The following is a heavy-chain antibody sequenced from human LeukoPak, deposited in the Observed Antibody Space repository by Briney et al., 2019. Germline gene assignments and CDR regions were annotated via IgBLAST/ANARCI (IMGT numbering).Heavy chain of an antibody. CDR3: ARAPSHYSNYYYYYYYMDV. CDR2: IIPIFGTA. D-gene: IGHD4-11*01. Sequence: ASVKVSCKASGGTFSSYAISWVRQAPGQGLEWMGGIIPIFGTANYAQKFQGRVTITTDESTSTAYMELSSLRSEDTAVYYCARAPSHYSNYYYYYYYMDVWGKGTTVTVSS. V-gene: IGHV1-69*05. CDR1: GGTFSSYA. J-gene: IGHJ6*03.